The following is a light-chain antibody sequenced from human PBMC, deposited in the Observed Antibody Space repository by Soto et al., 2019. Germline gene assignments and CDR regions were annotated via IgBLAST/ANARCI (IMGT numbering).Light chain of an antibody. J-gene: IGLJ2*01. Sequence: QSALTQPPSASGSPGQSVTISCTGTSSDVGGYNYVSWYQQHPGKAPKFMIYEVTKRPSGVPDRFSGSKSVNTASLTVSGLQAEDEADYYCSSYAGSNNFVVFGGGTKLTVL. CDR1: SSDVGGYNY. CDR3: SSYAGSNNFVV. CDR2: EVT. V-gene: IGLV2-8*01.